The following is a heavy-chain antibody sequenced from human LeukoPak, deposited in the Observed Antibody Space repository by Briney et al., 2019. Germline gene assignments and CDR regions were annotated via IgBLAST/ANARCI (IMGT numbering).Heavy chain of an antibody. CDR1: GFTFSSYS. CDR2: ISSSSSYI. CDR3: AKNGGWYAFDI. Sequence: GGSLRLSCAASGFTFSSYSMNWVRQAPGKGLEWVSSISSSSSYIYYADSLKGRFTISRGNAKNSLYLQMNSLRAEDTVVYYCAKNGGWYAFDIWGQGTMVTVSS. J-gene: IGHJ3*02. D-gene: IGHD1-1*01. V-gene: IGHV3-21*01.